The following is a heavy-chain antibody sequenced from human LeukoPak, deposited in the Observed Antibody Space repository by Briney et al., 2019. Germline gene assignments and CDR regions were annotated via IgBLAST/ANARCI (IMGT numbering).Heavy chain of an antibody. V-gene: IGHV3-9*01. J-gene: IGHJ5*02. Sequence: GGSLRLSCAASGFTFDDYAMHWVRQAPGKGLEWVSGISWNSGSIGYADSVKGRFTISRDNATNSLYLQMNSLRAEDTALYYCARRLRWAFDPWGQGTLVTVTS. D-gene: IGHD3-3*01. CDR3: ARRLRWAFDP. CDR2: ISWNSGSI. CDR1: GFTFDDYA.